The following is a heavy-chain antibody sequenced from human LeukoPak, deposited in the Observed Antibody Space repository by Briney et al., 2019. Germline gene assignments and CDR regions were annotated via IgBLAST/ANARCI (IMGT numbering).Heavy chain of an antibody. CDR2: ISSSSSYI. V-gene: IGHV3-21*01. D-gene: IGHD3-16*01. J-gene: IGHJ3*02. CDR1: GFTFSSYS. Sequence: PGGSLRLSCAASGFTFSSYSMNWVRQAPGKGLEWVSSISSSSSYIYYADSVKGRSTISRDNAKNSLYLQMNSLRAEDTAVYYCARDLGYYDYVWGSYAKDAFDIWGQGTMVTVSS. CDR3: ARDLGYYDYVWGSYAKDAFDI.